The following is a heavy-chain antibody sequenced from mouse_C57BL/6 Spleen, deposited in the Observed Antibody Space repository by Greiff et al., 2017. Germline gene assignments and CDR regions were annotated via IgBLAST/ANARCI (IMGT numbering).Heavy chain of an antibody. V-gene: IGHV3-6*01. J-gene: IGHJ2*01. D-gene: IGHD1-1*02. Sequence: DVQLQESGPGLVRPSQSLSLTCSVTGYSITSGYYWNWIRKFPGNKLEWMGYISYDGSTNYNPSLKNRISITRDTSKNQFFLQLNSVTTEYTATYYDAKADYCPLDYWGQGTTLTVAS. CDR2: ISYDGST. CDR3: AKADYCPLDY. CDR1: GYSITSGYY.